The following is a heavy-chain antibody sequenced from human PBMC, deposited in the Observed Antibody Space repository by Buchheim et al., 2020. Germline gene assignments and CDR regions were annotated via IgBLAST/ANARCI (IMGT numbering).Heavy chain of an antibody. CDR2: INHSGST. J-gene: IGHJ5*02. Sequence: QLQLQESGPGLVKPSETLSLTCAVYGGSFSGYYWSWIRQPPGKGLEWIGEINHSGSTNYNPSLKSRVTISVDTSKNQFSLKLSSVTAADTAVYYCARGGKAAAGTTRFDDPWGQGTL. V-gene: IGHV4-34*01. CDR1: GGSFSGYY. CDR3: ARGGKAAAGTTRFDDP. D-gene: IGHD6-13*01.